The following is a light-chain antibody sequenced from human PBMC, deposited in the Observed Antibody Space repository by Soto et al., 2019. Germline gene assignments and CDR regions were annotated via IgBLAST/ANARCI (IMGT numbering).Light chain of an antibody. CDR3: QQYEAYPVT. Sequence: DIQMTQFPSTLSASVGDRVTITCRASHDISSFLAWYQQTPGKAPKLLIYKSTFLETGVPSTFSGNGSGTDFTLTISSLQPIDSATYYCQQYEAYPVTFGRGTKVEI. V-gene: IGKV1-5*03. CDR1: HDISSF. CDR2: KST. J-gene: IGKJ2*01.